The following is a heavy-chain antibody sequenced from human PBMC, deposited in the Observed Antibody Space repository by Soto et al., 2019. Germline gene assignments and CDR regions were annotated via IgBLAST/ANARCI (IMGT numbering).Heavy chain of an antibody. Sequence: SETLSLTCTVSGGSISSYYWSWIRQPPGKGLEWIGYIYYSGSTNYNPSLKSRVTISVDTSKNQFFLKLSSVTAADTAVYYCARVDYYGSGSYYIRWFDPWGQGTLVTVSS. D-gene: IGHD3-10*01. J-gene: IGHJ5*02. CDR2: IYYSGST. V-gene: IGHV4-59*01. CDR3: ARVDYYGSGSYYIRWFDP. CDR1: GGSISSYY.